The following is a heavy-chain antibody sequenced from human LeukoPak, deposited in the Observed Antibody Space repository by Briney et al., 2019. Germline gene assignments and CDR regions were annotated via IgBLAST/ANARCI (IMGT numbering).Heavy chain of an antibody. CDR2: IYYSGST. D-gene: IGHD3-22*01. CDR3: AREAYYYDSSGYSDAFDI. CDR1: GGSISSYY. V-gene: IGHV4-59*01. J-gene: IGHJ3*02. Sequence: KSSETLSLTCTVSGGSISSYYWSWIRQPPGKGLEWIGYIYYSGSTNYNPSLKSRVTISVDTSKNQFSLKLSSVTAADTAVYYCAREAYYYDSSGYSDAFDIWGQGTMVTVSS.